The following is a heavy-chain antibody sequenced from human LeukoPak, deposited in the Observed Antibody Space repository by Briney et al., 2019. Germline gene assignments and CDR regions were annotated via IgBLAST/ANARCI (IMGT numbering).Heavy chain of an antibody. Sequence: KSSETLSLTCTVSGGSISSYYWSWVRQPPGKGLEWIGYIYYGGSTNYNPSLKRRVTISVDTSKNQFSLKLSSVTAADTAVYYCVRVVALGAAGYYFDYWGQGSLVTVSS. CDR3: VRVVALGAAGYYFDY. CDR1: GGSISSYY. V-gene: IGHV4-59*01. J-gene: IGHJ4*02. CDR2: IYYGGST. D-gene: IGHD6-13*01.